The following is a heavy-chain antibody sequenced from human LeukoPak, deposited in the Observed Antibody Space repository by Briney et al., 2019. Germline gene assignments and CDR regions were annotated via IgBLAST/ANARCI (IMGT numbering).Heavy chain of an antibody. Sequence: GGSLRLSCAASGFTFTTYWMHWVRQAPGKGLVWVSHINSDGSITSYADSVKGRFTISRDNAKNTLYLQMNSLRAEDTAVYYCTRDAVDTANAVWGQGTTVTVSS. D-gene: IGHD5-18*01. J-gene: IGHJ6*02. V-gene: IGHV3-74*01. CDR1: GFTFTTYW. CDR2: INSDGSIT. CDR3: TRDAVDTANAV.